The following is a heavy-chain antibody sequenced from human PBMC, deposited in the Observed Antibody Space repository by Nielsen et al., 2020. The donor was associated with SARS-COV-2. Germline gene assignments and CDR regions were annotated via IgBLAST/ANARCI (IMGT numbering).Heavy chain of an antibody. Sequence: GESLKISCAASGFTFSDYYMSWIRQAPGKGLEWVSYISSSGSTIYYADSVKGRFTISRDNAKNSLYLQMNSLRAEDTAVYYCARDLGDYDILTGYSGLYGMDVWGQGTTVTVSS. V-gene: IGHV3-11*04. J-gene: IGHJ6*02. D-gene: IGHD3-9*01. CDR1: GFTFSDYY. CDR3: ARDLGDYDILTGYSGLYGMDV. CDR2: ISSSGSTI.